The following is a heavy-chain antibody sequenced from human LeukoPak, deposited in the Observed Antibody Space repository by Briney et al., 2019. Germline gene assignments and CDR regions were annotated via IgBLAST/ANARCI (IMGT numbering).Heavy chain of an antibody. Sequence: PGGSLRLSCAASGFTFSSYSMNWVRQAPGKGLEWVSYISSSSSTIYYADSVKGRFTISRDNSKNTFYLQMNSLRVEDTAVYYCATPRYWGQGTLVTVSS. J-gene: IGHJ4*02. CDR1: GFTFSSYS. CDR2: ISSSSSTI. CDR3: ATPRY. V-gene: IGHV3-48*01.